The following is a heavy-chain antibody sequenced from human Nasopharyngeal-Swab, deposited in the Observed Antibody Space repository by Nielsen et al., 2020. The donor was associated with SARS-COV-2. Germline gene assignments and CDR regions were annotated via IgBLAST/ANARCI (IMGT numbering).Heavy chain of an antibody. D-gene: IGHD2/OR15-2a*01. J-gene: IGHJ6*03. Sequence: ASVKVSYKASGYTFTSYAMNWVRQAPGQGLEWMGWINTNTGNPTYAQGFTGRFVFSLDTSVSTAYLQISSLKAEDTAVYYCAREKGIVPEWDYYMDVWGKGTTVTFSS. CDR1: GYTFTSYA. V-gene: IGHV7-4-1*02. CDR3: AREKGIVPEWDYYMDV. CDR2: INTNTGNP.